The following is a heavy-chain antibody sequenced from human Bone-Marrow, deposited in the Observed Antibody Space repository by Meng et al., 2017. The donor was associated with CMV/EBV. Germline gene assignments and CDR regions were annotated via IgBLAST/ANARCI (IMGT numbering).Heavy chain of an antibody. D-gene: IGHD2-8*02. CDR2: IYYSGST. CDR3: ARVTGGEYYYYGMDV. V-gene: IGHV4-39*07. J-gene: IGHJ6*02. Sequence: SCTVSGGSISSSSYYWGWIRQPPGKGLEWIGSIYYSGSTYYNPSLKSRVTISVDTSKNQFSLKLSSVTAADTTVYYCARVTGGEYYYYGMDVWGQGTTVTVSS. CDR1: GGSISSSSYY.